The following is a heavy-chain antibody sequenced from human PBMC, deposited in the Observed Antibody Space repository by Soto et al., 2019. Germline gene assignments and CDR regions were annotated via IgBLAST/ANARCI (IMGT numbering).Heavy chain of an antibody. CDR3: AKTKWMIVVVITYFRGFFDY. Sequence: GGSLRLSCAASGFTFSSHAMSWVRQAPGKGLEWVSAISGSGGSTYYADSVKGRFTISRDNSKNTLYLQMNSLRAEDTAVYYCAKTKWMIVVVITYFRGFFDYWGQGTLVTVSS. CDR2: ISGSGGST. J-gene: IGHJ4*02. CDR1: GFTFSSHA. D-gene: IGHD3-22*01. V-gene: IGHV3-23*01.